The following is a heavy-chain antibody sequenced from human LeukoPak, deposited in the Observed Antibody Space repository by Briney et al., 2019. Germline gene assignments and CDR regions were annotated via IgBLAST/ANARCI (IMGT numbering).Heavy chain of an antibody. CDR3: ARGVITMIGSGAFDI. D-gene: IGHD3-22*01. J-gene: IGHJ3*02. CDR1: GYTFTSYG. Sequence: ASVKVSCKASGYTFTSYGISWVRQAPGQGLEWMGRIIPILGIANYAQKFQGRVTITADKSTSTAYMELSSLRSEDTAVYYCARGVITMIGSGAFDIWGQGTMVTVSS. CDR2: IIPILGIA. V-gene: IGHV1-69*04.